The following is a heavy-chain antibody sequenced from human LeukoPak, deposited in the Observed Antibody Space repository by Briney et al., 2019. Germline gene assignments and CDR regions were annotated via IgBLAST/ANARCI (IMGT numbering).Heavy chain of an antibody. CDR2: IRYDGSNE. V-gene: IGHV3-30*02. Sequence: GGSLRLSCAASGFHFSSYGMHWVRHAPGMGLEWVSFIRYDGSNEYYADSVRGRFTISRDNSKNTLYLQMNSLRAEDTAVYYCAKAPVMITFGGALDYWGQGTLVTVSS. CDR3: AKAPVMITFGGALDY. D-gene: IGHD3-16*01. J-gene: IGHJ4*02. CDR1: GFHFSSYG.